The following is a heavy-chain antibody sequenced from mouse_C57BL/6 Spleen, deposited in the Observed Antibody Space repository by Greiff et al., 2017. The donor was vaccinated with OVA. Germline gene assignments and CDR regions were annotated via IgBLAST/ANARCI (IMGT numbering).Heavy chain of an antibody. CDR2: IHPNSGST. CDR3: AREDYYGSSYTVRYFDV. J-gene: IGHJ1*03. Sequence: QVQLQQSGAELVKPGASVKLSCKASGYTFTSYWMHWVKQRPGQGLEWIGMIHPNSGSTNYNEKFKSKATLTVDKSSSTAYMQLSSLTSEDSAVYYCAREDYYGSSYTVRYFDVWGTGTTVTVSS. CDR1: GYTFTSYW. D-gene: IGHD1-1*01. V-gene: IGHV1-64*01.